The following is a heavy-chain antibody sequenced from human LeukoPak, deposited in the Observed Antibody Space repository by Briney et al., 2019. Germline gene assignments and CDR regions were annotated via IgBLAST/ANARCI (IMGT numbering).Heavy chain of an antibody. Sequence: SETLSLTCTVSGGSESTYYWSWIRQPPGKGLEWLGHIYYNGGTNYNPSLRSRVSLSIDMSKNQFSLKLSSVTAADTAVYYCARDLVRGVITPDAFDIWGQGTMVTVSS. J-gene: IGHJ3*02. CDR3: ARDLVRGVITPDAFDI. CDR1: GGSESTYY. V-gene: IGHV4-59*02. CDR2: IYYNGGT. D-gene: IGHD3-10*01.